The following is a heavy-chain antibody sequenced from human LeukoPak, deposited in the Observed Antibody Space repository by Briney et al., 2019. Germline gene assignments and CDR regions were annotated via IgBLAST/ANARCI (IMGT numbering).Heavy chain of an antibody. D-gene: IGHD2-2*01. J-gene: IGHJ1*01. Sequence: ASVKVSCKASGYTFTGYDINWVRQSAGQGLEWMGWMNPNNSNTGYAQKFQGRVTITRDTSINTTYMELSSLISDDTAVYYCATAPEGYCSSTRCSTAEYFQHWGQGILVTVSS. CDR2: MNPNNSNT. CDR1: GYTFTGYD. V-gene: IGHV1-8*03. CDR3: ATAPEGYCSSTRCSTAEYFQH.